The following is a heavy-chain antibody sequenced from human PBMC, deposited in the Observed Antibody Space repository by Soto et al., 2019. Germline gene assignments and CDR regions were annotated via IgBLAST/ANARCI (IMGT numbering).Heavy chain of an antibody. D-gene: IGHD6-19*01. CDR1: GYIFTVYY. V-gene: IGHV1-2*04. Sequence: AAVKVTCKASGYIFTVYYMHCVLQSPLQGLEWMGWINPNSGDTNYTQKFQGWVTMTRDTSISTAYMELSRLRSDDTAVYYCATSRISIAVAGETEFYFDYWGRGTLVTVSS. CDR3: ATSRISIAVAGETEFYFDY. CDR2: INPNSGDT. J-gene: IGHJ4*02.